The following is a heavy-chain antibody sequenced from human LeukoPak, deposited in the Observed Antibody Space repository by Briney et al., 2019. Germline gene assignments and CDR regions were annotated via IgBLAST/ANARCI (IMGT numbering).Heavy chain of an antibody. CDR3: ARSTISGWFHAFDI. D-gene: IGHD6-19*01. J-gene: IGHJ3*02. Sequence: RGSLRLSCAASGFTFSSYWMSWVRQAPGKGLEWVANIKQDGSEKYYVDSVKGRFTISRDNAKNSLYLQMNSLRAEDTAVYYCARSTISGWFHAFDIWGQGTMVTVSS. CDR1: GFTFSSYW. CDR2: IKQDGSEK. V-gene: IGHV3-7*01.